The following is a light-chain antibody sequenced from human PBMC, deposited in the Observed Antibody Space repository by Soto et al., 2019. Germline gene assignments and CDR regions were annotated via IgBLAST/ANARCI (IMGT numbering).Light chain of an antibody. J-gene: IGKJ1*01. Sequence: IALTQSPATVSVSPGDRVTLSCWASQNIYSNLGWYQQRPGQAPRLIIYRASARLTRIPATFSGSGSGTEFTLTTSSLQSEDFATYYCQQYHNLWSFGRGTKVEIK. CDR3: QQYHNLWS. CDR2: RAS. CDR1: QNIYSN. V-gene: IGKV3-15*01.